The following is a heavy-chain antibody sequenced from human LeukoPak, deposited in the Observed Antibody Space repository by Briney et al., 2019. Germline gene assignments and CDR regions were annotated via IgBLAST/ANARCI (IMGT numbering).Heavy chain of an antibody. CDR3: ARVRRNSGNKYFDP. V-gene: IGHV4-61*02. J-gene: IGHJ5*02. CDR2: IYISGGT. CDR1: GGSIRSGNYY. Sequence: SQTLSLICTVSGGSIRSGNYYWSWIRQPAGMGLEWIGRIYISGGTDYNPSLKSRLTISIDTSKNQFYLRLSSVTAADTAVYYCARVRRNSGNKYFDPWDQGTRVTVSS. D-gene: IGHD5-12*01.